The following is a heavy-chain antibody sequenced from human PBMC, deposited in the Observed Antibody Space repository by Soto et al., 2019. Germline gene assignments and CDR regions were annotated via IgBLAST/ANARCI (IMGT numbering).Heavy chain of an antibody. CDR1: GYTFTSYG. J-gene: IGHJ6*02. D-gene: IGHD3-3*01. Sequence: ASVKVSCKASGYTFTSYGISWVRQAPGQGLEWMGWISAYNGNTNYAQKLQGRVTMTTDTSTSTAYMELRSLRSDDTAVYYCARETYYDFWSGPLGYYGMDVWGQGTTVTVSS. CDR3: ARETYYDFWSGPLGYYGMDV. V-gene: IGHV1-18*01. CDR2: ISAYNGNT.